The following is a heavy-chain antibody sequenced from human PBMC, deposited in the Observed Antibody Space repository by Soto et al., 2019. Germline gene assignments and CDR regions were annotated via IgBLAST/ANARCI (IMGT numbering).Heavy chain of an antibody. CDR2: ISYDGSNK. CDR1: GFTFSSYA. J-gene: IGHJ6*02. CDR3: ARLGGAYYYYYGMDV. Sequence: GGSLRLSCAASGFTFSSYAMHWVRQAPGKGLEWVAVISYDGSNKYYADSVKGRFTISRDNSKNTLYLQMNSLRAEDTAVYYCARLGGAYYYYYGMDVWGQGTTVTVS. V-gene: IGHV3-30-3*01. D-gene: IGHD3-16*01.